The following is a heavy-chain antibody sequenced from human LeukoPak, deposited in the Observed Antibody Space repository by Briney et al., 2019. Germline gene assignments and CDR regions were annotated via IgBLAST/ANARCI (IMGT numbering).Heavy chain of an antibody. D-gene: IGHD6-19*01. V-gene: IGHV3-23*01. Sequence: LSGGSLRLSCAASGFTFNSYAMNWVRQAPGKGLEWVSAITGSGGSTYYADSVKGRFTISRDNSKNTLYLQMNSLRAEDTAIYYCASSRGQWLPPGVHWGQGTLVTVSS. CDR2: ITGSGGST. J-gene: IGHJ4*02. CDR3: ASSRGQWLPPGVH. CDR1: GFTFNSYA.